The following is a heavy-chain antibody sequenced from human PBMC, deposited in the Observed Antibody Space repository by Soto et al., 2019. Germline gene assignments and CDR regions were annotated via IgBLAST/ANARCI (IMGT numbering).Heavy chain of an antibody. CDR2: IYYNGNT. V-gene: IGHV4-59*11. CDR1: GGSFSNHS. J-gene: IGHJ4*02. D-gene: IGHD7-27*01. Sequence: QVQLQESGPGLVKPSETLSLTCTVSGGSFSNHSWSWIRQPPGKGLEWMGCIYYNGNTNYNPALKSRVTMSVDTSKNQISLKLSSVTAADTAVYYCARANWYSEYWGQGTLVTVSS. CDR3: ARANWYSEY.